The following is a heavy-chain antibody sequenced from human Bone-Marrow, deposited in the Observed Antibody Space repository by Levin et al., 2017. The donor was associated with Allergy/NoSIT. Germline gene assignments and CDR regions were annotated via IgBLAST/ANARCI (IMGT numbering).Heavy chain of an antibody. CDR2: IYYTGSA. Sequence: AGGSLRLSCTVSGGSISNYYWNWIRQPPGKGLEWIGYIYYTGSANYNPSLKSRVTISVDTSKNQFSLKLSSVTAADTAVYYCARGRDGYTQSDYWGQGTLVAVSS. CDR1: GGSISNYY. J-gene: IGHJ4*02. V-gene: IGHV4-59*01. CDR3: ARGRDGYTQSDY. D-gene: IGHD5-24*01.